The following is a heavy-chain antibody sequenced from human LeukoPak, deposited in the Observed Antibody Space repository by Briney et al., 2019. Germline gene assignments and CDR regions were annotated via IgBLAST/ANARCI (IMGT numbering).Heavy chain of an antibody. V-gene: IGHV4-34*01. J-gene: IGHJ5*02. Sequence: PSETLSLTCAVYGGSFSGYYWSWIRQPPGKGLEWIGEINHSGSTNYNPSLKSRATISVDTSKNQLSLKLSSVTAADTAVYYCARDKIAAAGGFDWFDPWGQGTLVTVSS. CDR3: ARDKIAAAGGFDWFDP. CDR1: GGSFSGYY. CDR2: INHSGST. D-gene: IGHD6-13*01.